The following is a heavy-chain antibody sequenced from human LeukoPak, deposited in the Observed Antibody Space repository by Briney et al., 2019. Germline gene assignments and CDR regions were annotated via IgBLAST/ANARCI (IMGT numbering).Heavy chain of an antibody. J-gene: IGHJ4*02. CDR2: ISGYNGNT. CDR3: ARGHYYDSSRYYNAFYFDH. Sequence: ASVKVSCKASGFTFTSYGITWVRQAPGQGLEWMGWISGYNGNTNYAQNLQGRVTLTTETSTSTAYMELRSLRSDDTAVYYCARGHYYDSSRYYNAFYFDHWGQGTLVTVSS. V-gene: IGHV1-18*01. D-gene: IGHD3-22*01. CDR1: GFTFTSYG.